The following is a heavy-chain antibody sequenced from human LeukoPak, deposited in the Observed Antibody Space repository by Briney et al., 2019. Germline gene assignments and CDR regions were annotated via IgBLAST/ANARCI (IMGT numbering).Heavy chain of an antibody. J-gene: IGHJ4*02. CDR2: IYYSGST. CDR3: ARQVQGVIRPDY. Sequence: SETLSLTCTVSGGSISSSGQYWGWVRQPPGKGLEWIGTIYYSGSTYYNPSLKSRVTVSVDTSKNQFSLKLSSVTAADTAVYYCARQVQGVIRPDYWGQGTLVTVSS. CDR1: GGSISSSGQY. D-gene: IGHD1-1*01. V-gene: IGHV4-39*01.